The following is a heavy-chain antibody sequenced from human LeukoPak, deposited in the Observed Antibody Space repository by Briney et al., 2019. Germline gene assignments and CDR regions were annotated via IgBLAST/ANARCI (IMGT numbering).Heavy chain of an antibody. D-gene: IGHD4-17*01. CDR2: IKSKLYGGTT. CDR3: TRSLSDGDPFDY. J-gene: IGHJ4*02. Sequence: GGSLRLSCTASGLTFGVYAMSWIRQAPGKGLEWVGFIKSKLYGGTTEYAASVRGRFTISRDDSKSIAYLQMNSLKTEDTAVYYCTRSLSDGDPFDYWGQGTLVTVSS. V-gene: IGHV3-49*03. CDR1: GLTFGVYA.